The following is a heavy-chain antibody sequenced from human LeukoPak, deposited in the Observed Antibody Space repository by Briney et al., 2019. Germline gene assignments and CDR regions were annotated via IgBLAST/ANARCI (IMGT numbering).Heavy chain of an antibody. V-gene: IGHV3-21*01. D-gene: IGHD4-17*01. CDR3: ARDYLYGDYVDY. Sequence: GGSLRLSCAASGFIFSSYSMNWVRQAPGKGLEWVSSISSRRSYIYYADSVKGRFTISRDNAENSVYLQMNSLRAEDTAVYYCARDYLYGDYVDYWGQGTLVTVSS. CDR1: GFIFSSYS. J-gene: IGHJ4*02. CDR2: ISSRRSYI.